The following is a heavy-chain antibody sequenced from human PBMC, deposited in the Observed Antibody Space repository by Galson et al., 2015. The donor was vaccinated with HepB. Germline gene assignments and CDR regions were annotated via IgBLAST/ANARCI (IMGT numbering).Heavy chain of an antibody. J-gene: IGHJ5*02. CDR3: AREPQGDYDYGDYGGGGCDP. D-gene: IGHD4-17*01. CDR1: GFTFSSYA. CDR2: ISGSGGST. Sequence: SLRLSCAASGFTFSSYAMSWVRQAPGKGLEWVSAISGSGGSTYYADSVKGRFTISRDNSKNTLYLQMNSLRAEDTAVYYCAREPQGDYDYGDYGGGGCDPWGQGTLVTVSS. V-gene: IGHV3-23*01.